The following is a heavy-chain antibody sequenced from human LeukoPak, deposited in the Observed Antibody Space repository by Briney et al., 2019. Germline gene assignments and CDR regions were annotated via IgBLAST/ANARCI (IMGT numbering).Heavy chain of an antibody. D-gene: IGHD3-22*01. CDR1: GYTFTGYY. CDR3: ARDLPYYYDSSGYLDY. CDR2: INPNSGGT. V-gene: IGHV1-2*02. Sequence: ASVKVSCKASGYTFTGYYMHWVRQAPGQGLESMGWINPNSGGTNYAQKFQGRVTMTRDTSISTAYMELSRLRSDDTAVYYCARDLPYYYDSSGYLDYWGQGTLVTVSS. J-gene: IGHJ4*02.